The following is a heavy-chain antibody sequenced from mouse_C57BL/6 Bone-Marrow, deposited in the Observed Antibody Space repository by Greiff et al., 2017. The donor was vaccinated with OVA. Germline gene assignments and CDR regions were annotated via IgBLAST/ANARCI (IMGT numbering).Heavy chain of an antibody. Sequence: EVQRVESGGGLVKPGGSLKLSCAASGFTFSSYTMSWVRQTPEKRLEWVATISGGGGNTYYPDSVKGRFTISRDNAKNTLYLQMSSLRSEDTALYYCARRVSNYEYYAMDYWGQGTSVTVSS. J-gene: IGHJ4*01. CDR3: ARRVSNYEYYAMDY. CDR2: ISGGGGNT. D-gene: IGHD2-5*01. CDR1: GFTFSSYT. V-gene: IGHV5-9*01.